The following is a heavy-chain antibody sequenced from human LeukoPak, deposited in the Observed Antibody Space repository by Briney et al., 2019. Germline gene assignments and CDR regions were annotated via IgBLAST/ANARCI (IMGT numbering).Heavy chain of an antibody. CDR3: ARDAWGSPAHADFDY. J-gene: IGHJ4*02. V-gene: IGHV1-2*06. Sequence: GASVKVSCKASGYTFTGYYMHWVRQAPGQGLEWMGRINPNSGGTNYAQKFQGRVTMTRDTSISTAYMELSRLRSDDTAVYYCARDAWGSPAHADFDYWGQGTLVTVSS. D-gene: IGHD1-26*01. CDR2: INPNSGGT. CDR1: GYTFTGYY.